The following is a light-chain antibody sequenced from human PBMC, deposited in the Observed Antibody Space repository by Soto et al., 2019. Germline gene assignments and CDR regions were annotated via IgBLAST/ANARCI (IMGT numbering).Light chain of an antibody. Sequence: QSVLTQSPSASGSPGQSVTISCTGTSSDVGNYKYVSWYQQHPGKAPKLMIYEVSKRPSGVPDRFPGSKSGNTASLTVSGLQVEDEADYYCSSYAGSNLWVFGGGTKLTVL. CDR3: SSYAGSNLWV. CDR2: EVS. V-gene: IGLV2-8*01. J-gene: IGLJ3*02. CDR1: SSDVGNYKY.